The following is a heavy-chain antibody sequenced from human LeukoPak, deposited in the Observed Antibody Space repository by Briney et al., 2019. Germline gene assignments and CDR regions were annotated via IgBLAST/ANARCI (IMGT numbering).Heavy chain of an antibody. Sequence: GGSLRLSCTASGFTFSSYAMSWVSQAPGKGLEWVSAITDSGGSTSYADSVRGRFTISRDNSKNTLYLQMNSLRAEDTAVYYCAKDTSARRGSLNGWGQGTLVTVSS. CDR2: ITDSGGST. J-gene: IGHJ4*02. CDR1: GFTFSSYA. D-gene: IGHD3-16*02. V-gene: IGHV3-23*01. CDR3: AKDTSARRGSLNG.